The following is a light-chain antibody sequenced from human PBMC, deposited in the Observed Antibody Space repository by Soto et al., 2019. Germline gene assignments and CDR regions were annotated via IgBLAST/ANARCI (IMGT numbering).Light chain of an antibody. CDR1: QSVSSN. CDR2: GAS. V-gene: IGKV3-15*01. J-gene: IGKJ3*01. CDR3: QQYNNWLVT. Sequence: EIVMTQSPATLSVSPGERATLSCRASQSVSSNLAWYQQKPGQAPRLLIYGASTRATGIPARFSGSGSGTEFTLTISRLQSEDFAVYYCQQYNNWLVTFGPGTKVDIK.